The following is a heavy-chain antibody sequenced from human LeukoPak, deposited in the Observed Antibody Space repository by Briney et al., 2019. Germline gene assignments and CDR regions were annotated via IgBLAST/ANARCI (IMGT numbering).Heavy chain of an antibody. Sequence: PSGTLSLTCAVSGGSISSSNWWSWVRQPPGKGLEWIGEIYHSGTTNYNPSLKSRVTISVDKSKNQFSLKLRSVTAADTAVYYCARDILATSIAAPYYWGQGTLVTVSS. J-gene: IGHJ4*02. CDR1: GGSISSSNW. V-gene: IGHV4-4*02. CDR2: IYHSGTT. D-gene: IGHD6-13*01. CDR3: ARDILATSIAAPYY.